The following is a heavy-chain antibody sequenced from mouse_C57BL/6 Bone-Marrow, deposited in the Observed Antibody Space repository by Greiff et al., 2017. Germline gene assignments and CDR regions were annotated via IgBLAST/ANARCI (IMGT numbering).Heavy chain of an antibody. CDR1: GFTFSSYG. Sequence: EVQLVESGGDLVKPGGSLKLSCAASGFTFSSYGMSWVRQTPDTRLAWVATISSGGSYTYYPDSVKGRFTISRDNAKNTLYLQMSSLKSEDTAMYYCARHGGSLFAYWGPGTLVTVSA. J-gene: IGHJ3*01. D-gene: IGHD1-1*02. CDR3: ARHGGSLFAY. CDR2: ISSGGSYT. V-gene: IGHV5-6*01.